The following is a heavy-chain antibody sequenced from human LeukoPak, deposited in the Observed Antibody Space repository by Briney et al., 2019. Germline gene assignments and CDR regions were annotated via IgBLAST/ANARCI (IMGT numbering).Heavy chain of an antibody. CDR3: AKVLSHGDFDY. CDR1: GFSFSTYS. CDR2: ISASGGDT. V-gene: IGHV3-23*01. D-gene: IGHD4-17*01. Sequence: GGSLRLSCAASGFSFSTYSFSWVRQAPGKGLEWVSGISASGGDTFYADSVKGRFTISRDNSKNTLSLQMNSLRAEDTAVYYCAKVLSHGDFDYWGQGTLVTVSS. J-gene: IGHJ4*02.